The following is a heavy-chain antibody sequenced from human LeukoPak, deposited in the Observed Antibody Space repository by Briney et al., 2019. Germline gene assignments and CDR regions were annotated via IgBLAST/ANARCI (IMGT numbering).Heavy chain of an antibody. J-gene: IGHJ4*02. V-gene: IGHV3-30*14. Sequence: GGSLRLSCAASGFTFSSYAMHWVRQAAGKGLEWVAAISYDGSNKYYADSVKGRFTISRDNSKNTLYLQMNSLRAEDTAVYYCASRRGYSYGGHLDYWGQGTLVTVSS. CDR1: GFTFSSYA. CDR3: ASRRGYSYGGHLDY. D-gene: IGHD5-18*01. CDR2: ISYDGSNK.